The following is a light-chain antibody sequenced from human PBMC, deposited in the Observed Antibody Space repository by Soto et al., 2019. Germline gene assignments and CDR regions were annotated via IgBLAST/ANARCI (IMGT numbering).Light chain of an antibody. CDR1: SSDVGAHDY. Sequence: QSALTQPASVSGSPGQSITIYCTGTSSDVGAHDYVSWYQQHPGKAPKLMIYEVSKRPSGVPDRFSGSKSGNTASLTVSGLQAEDEADYYCSSYAGSNNLVFGGGTKLTVL. J-gene: IGLJ2*01. CDR3: SSYAGSNNLV. CDR2: EVS. V-gene: IGLV2-8*01.